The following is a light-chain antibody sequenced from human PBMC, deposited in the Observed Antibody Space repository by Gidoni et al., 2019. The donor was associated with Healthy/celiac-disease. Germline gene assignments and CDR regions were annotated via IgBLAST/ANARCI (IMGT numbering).Light chain of an antibody. CDR1: QSVSSY. Sequence: IVLTQPPATLSLSPGERATLSCRASQSVSSYLAWYQQKPGQAPRLLIYDASNRATGIPARFSGSGSGTDFTLTISSLEPEDFAVYYCQQRSNWPGAFGQGTKVEIK. J-gene: IGKJ1*01. CDR3: QQRSNWPGA. V-gene: IGKV3-11*01. CDR2: DAS.